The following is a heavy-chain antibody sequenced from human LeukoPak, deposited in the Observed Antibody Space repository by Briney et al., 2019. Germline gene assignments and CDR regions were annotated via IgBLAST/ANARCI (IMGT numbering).Heavy chain of an antibody. CDR3: ARHLSGWPPRVTLPFDY. J-gene: IGHJ4*02. D-gene: IGHD6-19*01. V-gene: IGHV4-39*01. CDR2: IYYSGST. CDR1: GGSISSSSYY. Sequence: SETLSLTCTVSGGSISSSSYYWGWIRQPPGKGLEWIGSIYYSGSTYYNPSLNSRVIISVDTSKNQFSLKLSSVTAADTAVYYCARHLSGWPPRVTLPFDYWGQGTLVTVSS.